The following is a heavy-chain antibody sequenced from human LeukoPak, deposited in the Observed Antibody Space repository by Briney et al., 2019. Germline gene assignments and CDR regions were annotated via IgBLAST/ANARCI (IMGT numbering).Heavy chain of an antibody. CDR2: IYYSGST. J-gene: IGHJ3*02. Sequence: SETLSLTCTVSGSSISSYYWSWIRQPPGKGLEWSGYIYYSGSTNYNPSLKSRVTISVDTSKNQFSLKLSSVTAADTAVYYCASGEYCGGDCQGAFDIWGQGTMVTVSS. D-gene: IGHD2-21*02. CDR1: GSSISSYY. V-gene: IGHV4-59*01. CDR3: ASGEYCGGDCQGAFDI.